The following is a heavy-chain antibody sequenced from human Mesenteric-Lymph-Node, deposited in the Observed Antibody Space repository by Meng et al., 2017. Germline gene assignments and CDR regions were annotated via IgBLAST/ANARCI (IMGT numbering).Heavy chain of an antibody. Sequence: GESLKISCKGSGYSFTSYWIGWVRQMPGKGLEWMGIIYPGDSDTRYSPSFQGQVTISADKSISTAYLQWSSLKAADTAVYYCARDSDYLGSPTIDYWGQGTLVTVSS. D-gene: IGHD3-16*01. CDR3: ARDSDYLGSPTIDY. CDR1: GYSFTSYW. J-gene: IGHJ4*02. V-gene: IGHV5-51*01. CDR2: IYPGDSDT.